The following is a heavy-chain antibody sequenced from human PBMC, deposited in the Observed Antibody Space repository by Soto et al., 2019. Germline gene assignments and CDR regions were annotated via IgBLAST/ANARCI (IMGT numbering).Heavy chain of an antibody. V-gene: IGHV4-59*01. Sequence: SETLSLTCTVSGGSISSYYWSWIRQPPGKGLEWIGYIYYSGSTNYNPSLKSRVTMSVDTSKNQFSLKLSSVTAADTAVYYCARDRGLGTIFGEDAFDIWGQGTMVTVSS. CDR2: IYYSGST. CDR3: ARDRGLGTIFGEDAFDI. J-gene: IGHJ3*02. D-gene: IGHD3-3*01. CDR1: GGSISSYY.